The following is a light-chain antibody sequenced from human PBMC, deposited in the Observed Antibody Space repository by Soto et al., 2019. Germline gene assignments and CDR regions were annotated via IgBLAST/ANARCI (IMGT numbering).Light chain of an antibody. V-gene: IGKV3-11*01. CDR2: DAS. J-gene: IGKJ4*01. Sequence: EIVLTQSPATLSLSPGERATLSCRASQSVSSYLAWYQQKPGQAPRLLIYDASNRATGIPARFSGSGSGTDFTLTISSLEPEDFAVYYCPQRSKWPAVTFGGGTKVEIK. CDR1: QSVSSY. CDR3: PQRSKWPAVT.